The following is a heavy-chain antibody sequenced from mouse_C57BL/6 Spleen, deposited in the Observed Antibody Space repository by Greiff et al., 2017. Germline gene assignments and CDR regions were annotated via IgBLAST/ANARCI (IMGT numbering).Heavy chain of an antibody. CDR1: GYTFTSYW. CDR2: IHPSDSDT. Sequence: QVQLQQPGAELVKPGASVKVSCKASGYTFTSYWMHWVKQRPGQGLEWIGRIHPSDSDTNYNQKFKGKATLTVDKSSSTAYMQLSSLTSEDSAVYYCAISGSINKSQGILGRFFDYWGQGTTLTVSS. D-gene: IGHD4-1*01. CDR3: AISGSINKSQGILGRFFDY. J-gene: IGHJ2*01. V-gene: IGHV1-74*01.